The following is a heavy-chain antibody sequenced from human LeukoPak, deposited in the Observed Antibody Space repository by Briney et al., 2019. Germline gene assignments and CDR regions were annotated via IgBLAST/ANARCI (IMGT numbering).Heavy chain of an antibody. J-gene: IGHJ4*02. CDR3: ARGSVVVVAANVY. CDR2: INPNSGGT. Sequence: ASVKVSCKASGYTFTGYYMHWVRQAPGQGLEWMGWINPNSGGTNYAQKFQGRVTMTRDTSISTAYMELSRLRSEDTAVYYCARGSVVVVAANVYWGQGTLVTVSS. CDR1: GYTFTGYY. V-gene: IGHV1-2*02. D-gene: IGHD2-15*01.